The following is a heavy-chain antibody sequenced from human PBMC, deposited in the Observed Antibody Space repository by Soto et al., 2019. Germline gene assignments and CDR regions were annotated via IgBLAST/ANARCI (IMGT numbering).Heavy chain of an antibody. CDR1: GGSMRNYF. CDR3: AAGEASSRNLAPYYLDF. Sequence: LSLTCTVSGGSMRNYFWTWIRQPPGKGLEWIGYIHYSGATSFFPSYNPSLRGRVTISEDTSKNQFSLKLLSVTTADTAVYFCAAGEASSRNLAPYYLDFWGQGTLVTVSS. CDR2: IHYSGATSFFP. D-gene: IGHD6-13*01. J-gene: IGHJ4*02. V-gene: IGHV4-59*01.